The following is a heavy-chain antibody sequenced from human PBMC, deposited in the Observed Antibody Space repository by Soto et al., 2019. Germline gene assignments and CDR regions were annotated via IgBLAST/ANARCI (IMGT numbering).Heavy chain of an antibody. CDR2: INHSGST. CDR1: GGSFSGYY. V-gene: IGHV4-34*01. CDR3: ARGKETKQQLVRGRWFDP. D-gene: IGHD6-13*01. J-gene: IGHJ5*02. Sequence: QVQLQQWGAGLLKPSETLSLTCAVYGGSFSGYYWSWIRHPPGKGLEWIGEINHSGSTNYNPSLKSRVTISVDTSKNQFSLKLSSVTAADTAVYYCARGKETKQQLVRGRWFDPWGQGTLVTVSS.